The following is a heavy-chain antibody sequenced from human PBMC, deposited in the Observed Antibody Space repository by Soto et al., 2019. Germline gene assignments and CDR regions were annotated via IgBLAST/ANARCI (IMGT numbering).Heavy chain of an antibody. CDR3: ARGQFDDSSGGFDY. D-gene: IGHD3-22*01. CDR1: GFTFSSYG. Sequence: GGSLRLSCAASGFTFSSYGMHWVRQAPGKGLEWVAVIWYDGSNKYYADSVKGRFTISRDNSKNTLYLQMNSLRAEDTAVYYCARGQFDDSSGGFDYWGQGTLVTLSS. V-gene: IGHV3-33*01. J-gene: IGHJ4*02. CDR2: IWYDGSNK.